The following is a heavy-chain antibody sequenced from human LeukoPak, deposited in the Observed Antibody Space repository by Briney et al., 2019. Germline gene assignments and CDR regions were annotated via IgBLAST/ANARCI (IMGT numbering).Heavy chain of an antibody. CDR1: GFTFSTYA. J-gene: IGHJ4*02. V-gene: IGHV3-23*01. CDR2: ISGSGGST. Sequence: GGSLRLACAASGFTFSTYAMSWVRQAPGKGLEWVSAISGSGGSTYYADSVKGRYTISRDNSKNTLYLQMNSLRAEDTAVYYCATGGRSTVTEFDYWGQGTLVTVSS. CDR3: ATGGRSTVTEFDY. D-gene: IGHD4-17*01.